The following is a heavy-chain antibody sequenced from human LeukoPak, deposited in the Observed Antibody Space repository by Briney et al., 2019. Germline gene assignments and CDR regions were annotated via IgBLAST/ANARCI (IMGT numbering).Heavy chain of an antibody. V-gene: IGHV3-66*01. CDR2: IYSGGKT. CDR3: ARKHYYDSSGFFPPMDY. CDR1: GFTVSSNS. J-gene: IGHJ4*02. Sequence: GGSLRLSCAASGFTVSSNSMSWVRQAPGKGLEWVSVIYSGGKTFYADSVKGRFTISRDNSKNTLYLQMNSLRAEDTAVYYCARKHYYDSSGFFPPMDYWGQGTLVTVSS. D-gene: IGHD3-22*01.